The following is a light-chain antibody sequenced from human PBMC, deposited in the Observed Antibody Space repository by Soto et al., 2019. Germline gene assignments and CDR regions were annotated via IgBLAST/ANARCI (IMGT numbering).Light chain of an antibody. V-gene: IGLV1-40*01. CDR3: QSYDSSLSGYVV. CDR1: SSNIGAGYD. J-gene: IGLJ2*01. Sequence: QSVLTQPPSVYGAPGQRVTISCNGSSSNIGAGYDVHWYQQLPGTAPKLLIYGNSKRPSGVPDRFSGSKSGTSASLAITGLQAEDEADYYCQSYDSSLSGYVVFGGGTKLTVL. CDR2: GNS.